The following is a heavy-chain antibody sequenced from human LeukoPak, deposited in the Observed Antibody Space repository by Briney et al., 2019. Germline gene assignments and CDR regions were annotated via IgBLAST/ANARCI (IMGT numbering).Heavy chain of an antibody. V-gene: IGHV3-23*01. J-gene: IGHJ2*01. CDR1: GFTFTTYN. CDR2: ISGSGGST. Sequence: GGSLRLSCAASGFTFTTYNMNWVRQAPGKGLEWVSAISGSGGSTYYADSVKGRFTISRDNSKNTLYLQMDSLRAEDTAVYYCAKDLTMIALSPNWYFDLWGRGTLVTVSS. D-gene: IGHD3-22*01. CDR3: AKDLTMIALSPNWYFDL.